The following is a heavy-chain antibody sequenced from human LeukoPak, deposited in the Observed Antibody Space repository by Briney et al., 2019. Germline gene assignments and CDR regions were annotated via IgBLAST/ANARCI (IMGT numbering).Heavy chain of an antibody. V-gene: IGHV4-39*01. CDR3: ATTVSDILTPSYVFDF. CDR2: IHYHEST. CDR1: GGSVTSGSHY. J-gene: IGHJ4*01. Sequence: SETLSLTCSVSGGSVTSGSHYWSWIRQPTGKGLEWIGSIHYHESTYSNPSLKSRVSMSIDTSKNQFSLNLSSVSAADTAVFYCATTVSDILTPSYVFDFWGRGTLVTVSS. D-gene: IGHD3-9*01.